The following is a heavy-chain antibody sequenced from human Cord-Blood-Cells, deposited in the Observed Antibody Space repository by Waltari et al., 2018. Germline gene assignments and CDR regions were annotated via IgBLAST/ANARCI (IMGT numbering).Heavy chain of an antibody. D-gene: IGHD6-19*01. J-gene: IGHJ4*02. CDR3: ARVTSSGWYYFDY. V-gene: IGHV4-34*01. CDR2: INHSGST. Sequence: QVQLQQWGPGLLKPSETLSLTSAVYGGSFSGYYWSWIPQPPGKGLEWIGEINHSGSTNYNPSLKSRVTISVDTSKNQFSLKLSSVTAADTAVYYCARVTSSGWYYFDYWGQGTLVTVSS. CDR1: GGSFSGYY.